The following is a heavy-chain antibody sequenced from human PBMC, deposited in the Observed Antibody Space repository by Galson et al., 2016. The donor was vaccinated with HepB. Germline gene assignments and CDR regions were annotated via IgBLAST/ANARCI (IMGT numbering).Heavy chain of an antibody. CDR3: ARDSCTSTTCYRGLVES. CDR2: IYHTGDT. D-gene: IGHD2-2*01. Sequence: SETLSLTCAVSGGSISSNNWWSWVRQPPGKGLEYIGEIYHTGDTNYNVSFKSRVTIEIDTAKNQFSLKLKSVTAADTAVYFCARDSCTSTTCYRGLVESWGQGTLVIVSS. V-gene: IGHV4-4*02. J-gene: IGHJ4*02. CDR1: GGSISSNNW.